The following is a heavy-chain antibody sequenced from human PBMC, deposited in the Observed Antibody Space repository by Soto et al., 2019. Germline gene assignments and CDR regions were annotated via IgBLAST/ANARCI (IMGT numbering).Heavy chain of an antibody. V-gene: IGHV1-69*13. J-gene: IGHJ4*02. D-gene: IGHD6-13*01. CDR2: IIPIFGTA. Sequence: SVKVSCKASGGTFSSYAISWVRQAPGQGLEWMGGIIPIFGTANYAQKFQGRVTITADESTSTAYMELSSLRSEDTAVYYCARELAVGCTQFDYWGQGTLVSVPQ. CDR1: GGTFSSYA. CDR3: ARELAVGCTQFDY.